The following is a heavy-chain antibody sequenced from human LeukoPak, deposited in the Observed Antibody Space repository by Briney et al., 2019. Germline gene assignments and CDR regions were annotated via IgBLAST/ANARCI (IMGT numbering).Heavy chain of an antibody. Sequence: SETLSLTCTVSGGSMNSHYWSWIRQPPGKGLEWIGYMLDTVTTKDNPSLKSRFTLSADPSKNQFSLRLTSVTAADTAVYYCATIKRGNIYGYFDFWGQGILVTVSS. D-gene: IGHD5-18*01. CDR2: MLDTVTT. CDR1: GGSMNSHY. J-gene: IGHJ4*02. CDR3: ATIKRGNIYGYFDF. V-gene: IGHV4-59*11.